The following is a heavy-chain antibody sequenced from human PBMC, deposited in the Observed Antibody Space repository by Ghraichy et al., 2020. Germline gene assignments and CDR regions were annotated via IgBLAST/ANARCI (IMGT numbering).Heavy chain of an antibody. CDR1: GFTFSSYA. Sequence: GGSLRLSCAASGFTFSSYAMSWVRQAPGKGLEWVSAISGSGGSTYYADSVKGRFTISRDNSKNTLYLQMNSLRAEDTAVYYCAKLGDYGLRYYYGMDVWGQGTTVTVSS. CDR3: AKLGDYGLRYYYGMDV. CDR2: ISGSGGST. D-gene: IGHD4-17*01. V-gene: IGHV3-23*01. J-gene: IGHJ6*02.